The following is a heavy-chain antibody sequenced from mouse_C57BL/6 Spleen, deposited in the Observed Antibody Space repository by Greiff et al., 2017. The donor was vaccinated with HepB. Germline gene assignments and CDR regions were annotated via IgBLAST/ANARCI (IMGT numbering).Heavy chain of an antibody. J-gene: IGHJ4*01. Sequence: EVKVVESGGGLVKPGGSLKLSCAASGFTFSDYGMHWVRQAPEKGLEWVAYISSGSSTIYYADTVKGRFTISRDNVKNTLFLKMTSLRSEDTAMYYCARNYYYYGSSYDAMDYWGQGTSVTVSS. CDR3: ARNYYYYGSSYDAMDY. CDR2: ISSGSSTI. V-gene: IGHV5-17*01. D-gene: IGHD1-1*01. CDR1: GFTFSDYG.